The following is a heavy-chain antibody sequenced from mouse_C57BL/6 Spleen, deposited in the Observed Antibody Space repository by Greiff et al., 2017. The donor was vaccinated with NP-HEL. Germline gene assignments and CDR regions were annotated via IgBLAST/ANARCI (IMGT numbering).Heavy chain of an antibody. CDR2: IDPSDSYT. J-gene: IGHJ3*01. CDR3: ARRGYGYDVWFAY. CDR1: GYTFTSYW. V-gene: IGHV1-69*01. Sequence: VQLQQSGAELVMPGASVKLSCKASGYTFTSYWMHWVKQRPGQGLEWIGEIDPSDSYTNYNQKFKGKSTLTVDKSSSTAYMQLSSLTSEDSAVYYCARRGYGYDVWFAYWGQGTLVTVSA. D-gene: IGHD2-2*01.